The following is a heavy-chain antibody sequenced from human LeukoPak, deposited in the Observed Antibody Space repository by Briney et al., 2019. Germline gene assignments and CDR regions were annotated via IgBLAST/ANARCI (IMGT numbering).Heavy chain of an antibody. V-gene: IGHV4-39*07. CDR1: GYSISSSSYY. CDR2: IYYSGST. D-gene: IGHD2-21*02. Sequence: SETLSLTCTVSGYSISSSSYYWGWIRQPPGKGLEWIGSIYYSGSTYYNPSLKSRVTISVDTSKNQFSLKLSSVTAADTAVYYCARASYCGGDCPRLGKRIFDYWGQGTLVTVSS. J-gene: IGHJ4*02. CDR3: ARASYCGGDCPRLGKRIFDY.